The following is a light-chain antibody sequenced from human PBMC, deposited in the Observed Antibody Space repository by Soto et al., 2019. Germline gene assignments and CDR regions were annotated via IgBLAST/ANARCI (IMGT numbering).Light chain of an antibody. J-gene: IGKJ5*01. V-gene: IGKV3-11*01. Sequence: ENVLTQSPATLSLSRGKRDTLSCRASQSVSSSLVWYQQKPGQAPRLLIYDASHRATGIPARFSGSGSGTDFTLTIISLDPEDFAVYYCQQYNDRPPITFGLGTRLEIK. CDR1: QSVSSS. CDR2: DAS. CDR3: QQYNDRPPIT.